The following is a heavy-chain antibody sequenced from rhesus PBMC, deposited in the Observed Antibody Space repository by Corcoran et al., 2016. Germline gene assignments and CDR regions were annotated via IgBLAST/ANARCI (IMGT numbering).Heavy chain of an antibody. D-gene: IGHD4-29*01. CDR2: IYGSGGGT. CDR1: GGSISDDYY. J-gene: IGHJ1*01. CDR3: ARQVRDYEPEYFEF. Sequence: QVQLQESGPGLVKPSETLSLTCAVSGGSISDDYYWSWIRQPPGKGLAWIGYIYGSGGGTNYNPSLKNRVTISIDTSKNQFSLKLSSVTAADTAVYYCARQVRDYEPEYFEFWGQGALVTVSS. V-gene: IGHV4-106*01.